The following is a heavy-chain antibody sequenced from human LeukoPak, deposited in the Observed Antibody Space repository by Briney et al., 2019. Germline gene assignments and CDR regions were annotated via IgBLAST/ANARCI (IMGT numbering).Heavy chain of an antibody. J-gene: IGHJ4*02. CDR3: ARGRVFDTSGYSVDY. CDR2: INSDGSGT. D-gene: IGHD3-22*01. Sequence: GGSLRLSCTASGFTFSAFWMHWVRQAPGKGLVWVSHINSDGSGTRYADSVKGRFTISRDNARNTLYLQMNSLRAEDTAVYYCARGRVFDTSGYSVDYWGQGTLVTVSS. CDR1: GFTFSAFW. V-gene: IGHV3-74*01.